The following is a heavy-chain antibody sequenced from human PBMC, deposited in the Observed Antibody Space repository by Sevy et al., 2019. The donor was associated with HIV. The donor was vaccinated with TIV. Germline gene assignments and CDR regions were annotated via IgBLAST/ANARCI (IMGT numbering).Heavy chain of an antibody. CDR2: ISGTGGST. CDR1: GFTFSSYG. Sequence: GGSLRLSCAASGFTFSSYGMNWVRQAPGKGLEWVSGISGTGGSTYYADSVKGRYTISRDNSKNTFYLQMSSLRAEDTAVYFCARDFRMSGGVIVGDYWGQGTLVTVSP. V-gene: IGHV3-23*01. CDR3: ARDFRMSGGVIVGDY. J-gene: IGHJ4*02. D-gene: IGHD3-16*02.